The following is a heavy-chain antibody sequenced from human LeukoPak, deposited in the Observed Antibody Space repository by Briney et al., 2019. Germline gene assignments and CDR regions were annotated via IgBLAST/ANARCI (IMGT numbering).Heavy chain of an antibody. J-gene: IGHJ3*02. V-gene: IGHV3-48*01. CDR1: GFTFSSYS. CDR2: INSRSNTK. Sequence: GGSLRLSCAASGFTFSSYSMNWVRQAPGKGLNWISYINSRSNTKYYADSVKGLFTVSRDNAKNSLYLQMNSLRAEDTAVYYCARGLNDIWSDAFDIWGQGTLVTVST. CDR3: ARGLNDIWSDAFDI. D-gene: IGHD3-3*01.